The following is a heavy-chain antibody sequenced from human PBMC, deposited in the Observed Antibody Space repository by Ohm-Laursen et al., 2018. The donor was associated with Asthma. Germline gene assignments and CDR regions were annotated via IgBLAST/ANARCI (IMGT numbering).Heavy chain of an antibody. CDR3: ARDRYCSGGSCQTDGAHFGMDV. J-gene: IGHJ6*02. CDR1: GGSISSGSYY. V-gene: IGHV4-61*01. D-gene: IGHD2-15*01. CDR2: WYYRGSK. Sequence: SETLSLTCTVSGGSISSGSYYWSWIRQPPGKGLEWIGYWYYRGSKKYIPSLQSRVTISGDTSQNQFSLKLGSVTAADTAVYYCARDRYCSGGSCQTDGAHFGMDVWGQGTTVTVSS.